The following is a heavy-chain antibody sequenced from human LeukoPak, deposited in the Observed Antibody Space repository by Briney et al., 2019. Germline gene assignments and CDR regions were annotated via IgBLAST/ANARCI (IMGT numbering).Heavy chain of an antibody. CDR1: GFTFSSSG. Sequence: GRSLRLSCAASGFTFSSSGMHWVRQAPGKGLEWVAVISYDGSNKYHADSVKGRFTFSRDNSKNTLYLQMNSLRAEDTAVYYCAKEYCSSSVCHSLDYWGQGTLVTVSS. J-gene: IGHJ4*02. V-gene: IGHV3-30*18. D-gene: IGHD2-2*01. CDR2: ISYDGSNK. CDR3: AKEYCSSSVCHSLDY.